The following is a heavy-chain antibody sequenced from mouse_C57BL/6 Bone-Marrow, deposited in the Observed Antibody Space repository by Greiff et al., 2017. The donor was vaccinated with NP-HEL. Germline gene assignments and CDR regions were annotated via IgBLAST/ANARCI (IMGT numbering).Heavy chain of an antibody. V-gene: IGHV5-4*01. D-gene: IGHD4-1*01. CDR1: GFTFSSYA. CDR3: ARDAGTSVDY. J-gene: IGHJ2*01. CDR2: ISDGGSYT. Sequence: EVMLVESGGGLVKPGGSLKLSCAASGFTFSSYAMSWVRQTPEKRLEWVATISDGGSYTYYPDNVKGRFTISRDNAKTNLYLQMSHLKSEDTAMYYCARDAGTSVDYWGQGTTLTVSS.